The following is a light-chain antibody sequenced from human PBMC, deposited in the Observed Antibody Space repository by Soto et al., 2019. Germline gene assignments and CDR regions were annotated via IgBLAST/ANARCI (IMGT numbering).Light chain of an antibody. Sequence: QSALTQPASVSGSPGQSITISCTGTSSDVGGYNYVSWYQQHPGKAPKLMIYDVSNRPSGVSNRFSGYKSGNTASLTISGLQAEDEDDYYCSSYTSSTPRVVFGGGTKLTVL. J-gene: IGLJ2*01. CDR2: DVS. V-gene: IGLV2-14*01. CDR3: SSYTSSTPRVV. CDR1: SSDVGGYNY.